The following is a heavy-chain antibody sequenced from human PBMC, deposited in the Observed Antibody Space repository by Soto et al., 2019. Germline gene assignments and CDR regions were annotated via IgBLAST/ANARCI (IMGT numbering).Heavy chain of an antibody. V-gene: IGHV4-31*03. CDR2: ISYSRIT. J-gene: IGHJ3*01. CDR1: GDSISSGDYY. Sequence: VQLQESGPGLVMPSQTLSLTCTVSGDSISSGDYYWGWIRQHPGRGLEWIGYISYSRITYYNPSLKSRLIITLDTSKNQFSLYLNSVTAPDTAISYCACYHDFCGGHADAFDVWGQGTMVTVSS. D-gene: IGHD3-3*01. CDR3: ACYHDFCGGHADAFDV.